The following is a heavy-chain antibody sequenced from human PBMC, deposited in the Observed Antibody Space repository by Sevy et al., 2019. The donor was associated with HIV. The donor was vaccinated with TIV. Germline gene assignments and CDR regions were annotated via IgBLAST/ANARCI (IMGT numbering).Heavy chain of an antibody. CDR2: ISSSSSYI. D-gene: IGHD3-22*01. CDR1: GFTFSSYS. Sequence: GGSLRLSCAASGFTFSSYSMNWVRQAPGKGLEWVSSISSSSSYIYYADSVKGRFTISRDNAKNSLYLQMNSLRAEDSAVYYSARVMEDSSGYYYVVGHHGIDYYGMDVWGQGTSVTVSS. J-gene: IGHJ6*02. CDR3: ARVMEDSSGYYYVVGHHGIDYYGMDV. V-gene: IGHV3-21*01.